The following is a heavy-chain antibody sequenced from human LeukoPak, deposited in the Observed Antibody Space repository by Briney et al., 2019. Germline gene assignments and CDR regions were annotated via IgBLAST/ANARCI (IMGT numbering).Heavy chain of an antibody. CDR2: INPNSGGT. Sequence: GASVKVSCKASGYTFTGYYMHWVRQAPGQGLEWMGWINPNSGGTNYAQKFQGRVTMTRDTSISTAYMELSRLRSDDTAVYYCARAFSLVGATLDVFDYWGQGTLVTVSS. CDR1: GYTFTGYY. V-gene: IGHV1-2*02. D-gene: IGHD1-26*01. J-gene: IGHJ4*02. CDR3: ARAFSLVGATLDVFDY.